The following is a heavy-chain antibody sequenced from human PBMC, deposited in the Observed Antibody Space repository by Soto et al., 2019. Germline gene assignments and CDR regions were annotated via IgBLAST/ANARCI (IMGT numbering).Heavy chain of an antibody. CDR1: GFSLSTSGVG. V-gene: IGHV2-5*02. D-gene: IGHD1-26*01. J-gene: IGHJ5*02. Sequence: QITLKESGPTLVKPTQPLTLTCTFSGFSLSTSGVGVGWIRQPPGKALEWLALLYWDDDTRYSPSLKSRLTITKATSRNQMVLTMTKMDPMDTATYYCAHRSTSGGYFCWFDPWGQGTLVTVSS. CDR2: LYWDDDT. CDR3: AHRSTSGGYFCWFDP.